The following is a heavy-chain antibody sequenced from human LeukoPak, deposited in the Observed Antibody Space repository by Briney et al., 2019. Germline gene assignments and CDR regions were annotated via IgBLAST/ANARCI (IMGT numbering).Heavy chain of an antibody. CDR2: INPNSGGT. D-gene: IGHD2-2*01. CDR1: GYTFTGYY. CDR3: ARDSYCSSTSCYPGGY. J-gene: IGHJ4*02. V-gene: IGHV1-2*06. Sequence: GASVKVSCKASGYTFTGYYMHWVRQAPGQGLEWMGRINPNSGGTNYAQKFQGRVTMTRDTSISTAYMELSRLRSDDTAVYYCARDSYCSSTSCYPGGYWSQGTLVTVSS.